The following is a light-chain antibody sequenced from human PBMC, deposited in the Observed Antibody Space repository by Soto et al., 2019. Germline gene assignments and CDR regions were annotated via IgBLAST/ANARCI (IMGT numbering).Light chain of an antibody. Sequence: QSVLTQPAYVSGSPGHSITISCTGTSSDVGGYNYVSWYQPHPGKAPKPMIYDVSNRPSGVSNRFSGSKSGNTASLTISGLQAEDEADYYCSSYTSSSTVVFGGGTKVTVL. CDR3: SSYTSSSTVV. CDR1: SSDVGGYNY. J-gene: IGLJ2*01. V-gene: IGLV2-14*01. CDR2: DVS.